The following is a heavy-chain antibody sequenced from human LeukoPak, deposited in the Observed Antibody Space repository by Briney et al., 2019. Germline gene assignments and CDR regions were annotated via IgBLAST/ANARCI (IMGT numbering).Heavy chain of an antibody. CDR2: IYYSGST. J-gene: IGHJ4*02. Sequence: SETLSLTCTVSGGSISSGGYYWSWIRHHPGKGLEWIGYIYYSGSTYYNPSLKSRVTISVETSKNQFSLRLSSVTAADTAVYYCASYSSTYSKAFDYWGQGSLVSVSS. CDR1: GGSISSGGYY. CDR3: ASYSSTYSKAFDY. V-gene: IGHV4-31*03. D-gene: IGHD3-22*01.